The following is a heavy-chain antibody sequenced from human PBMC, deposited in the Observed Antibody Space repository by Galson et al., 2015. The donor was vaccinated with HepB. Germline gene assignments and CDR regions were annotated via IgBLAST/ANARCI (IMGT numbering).Heavy chain of an antibody. CDR2: INHSGST. J-gene: IGHJ4*02. D-gene: IGHD3-10*01. CDR3: ARGGYLVRGVSPLIDY. Sequence: ETLSLTCAVYGGSFSGYYWSWICQPPGKGLEWIGEINHSGSTNYNPSLKSRVTISVDTSKNQFSLKLSSVTAADTAVYYCARGGYLVRGVSPLIDYWGQGTLVTVSS. V-gene: IGHV4-34*01. CDR1: GGSFSGYY.